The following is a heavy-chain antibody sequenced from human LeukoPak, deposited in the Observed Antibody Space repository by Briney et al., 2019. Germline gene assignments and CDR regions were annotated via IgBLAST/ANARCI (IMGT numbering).Heavy chain of an antibody. J-gene: IGHJ3*02. CDR2: IYSGGST. Sequence: GGSLRLSCVASGLTVSSNYMSWVRQAPGKGLEWVSVIYSGGSTYYADSVKGRFTISRDNSKNTLYLQMNSLRAENTAVYYCARDRAFDIWGQGTMVTVSS. CDR1: GLTVSSNY. V-gene: IGHV3-53*01. CDR3: ARDRAFDI.